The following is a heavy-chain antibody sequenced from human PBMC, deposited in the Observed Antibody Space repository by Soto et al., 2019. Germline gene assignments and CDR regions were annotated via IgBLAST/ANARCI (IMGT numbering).Heavy chain of an antibody. Sequence: SETLSLTCAVYGGSFSGYYWSWIRQPPGKGLEWIGEINHSGSTNYNPSLKSRVTISVDTSKNQFSLKLSSVTAVDTAVYYCAGYCSGGSCYLLAPGKTNRWFDPWGQGTLVTVSS. CDR3: AGYCSGGSCYLLAPGKTNRWFDP. V-gene: IGHV4-34*01. CDR2: INHSGST. CDR1: GGSFSGYY. D-gene: IGHD2-15*01. J-gene: IGHJ5*02.